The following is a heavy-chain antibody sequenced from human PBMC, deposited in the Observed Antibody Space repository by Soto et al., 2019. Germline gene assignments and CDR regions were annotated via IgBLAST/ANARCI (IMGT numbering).Heavy chain of an antibody. Sequence: QVTLKESGPVLVKPTETLTLTCTVSGFSLSNARMGVSWIRQPPGKALEGLAHIFSNDEKSYSTSLKRRPTNSKDTSKSQVVLTMTNMDPVDTATYYCARIGYCSSTSCYAYYQFDYWGQGTLVTVSS. J-gene: IGHJ4*02. CDR3: ARIGYCSSTSCYAYYQFDY. D-gene: IGHD2-2*01. CDR2: IFSNDEK. V-gene: IGHV2-26*01. CDR1: GFSLSNARMG.